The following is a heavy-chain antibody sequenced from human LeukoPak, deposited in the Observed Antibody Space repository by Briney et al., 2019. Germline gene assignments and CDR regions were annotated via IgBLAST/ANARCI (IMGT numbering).Heavy chain of an antibody. CDR1: GGSISSGDYY. D-gene: IGHD6-13*01. V-gene: IGHV4-61*08. CDR2: IYYSGST. J-gene: IGHJ3*02. Sequence: SQTLSLTCTVSGGSISSGDYYWSWIRQPPGKGLEWIGYIYYSGSTYDNPSLKSRVTISRDTSKNQFSLKLSSVTAADTAVYYSSSSVSAFDIWGQGTMVTVSS. CDR3: SSSVSAFDI.